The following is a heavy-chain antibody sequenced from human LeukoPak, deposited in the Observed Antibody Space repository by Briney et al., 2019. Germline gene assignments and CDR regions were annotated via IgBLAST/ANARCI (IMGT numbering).Heavy chain of an antibody. D-gene: IGHD6-6*01. CDR3: ARVGRVSIYPSYMDV. CDR1: GFTFSDYW. V-gene: IGHV3-7*01. J-gene: IGHJ6*03. CDR2: INLDGSGK. Sequence: GGSLRLSCVVSGFTFSDYWMSWVRQAPGKGLEWVANINLDGSGKYYVDSVKGRFTISRDNAKNSLYLQMNSLSPEDTAVVYCARVGRVSIYPSYMDVWGKGTTVTVSS.